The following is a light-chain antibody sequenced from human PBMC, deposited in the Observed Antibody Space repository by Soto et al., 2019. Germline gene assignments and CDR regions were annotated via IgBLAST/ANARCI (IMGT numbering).Light chain of an antibody. CDR2: WAS. CDR1: EGFVYSSNNKNY. J-gene: IGKJ1*01. Sequence: DMLMTQSQDSLAVSLGERSPINCKSSEGFVYSSNNKNYLAWYQQKPGQPPKLLIYWASTRESGVPDRFSGSGSGTDFTLTISSLQAEDVAVYYCQQYYSTPPTFGQGTKV. CDR3: QQYYSTPPT. V-gene: IGKV4-1*01.